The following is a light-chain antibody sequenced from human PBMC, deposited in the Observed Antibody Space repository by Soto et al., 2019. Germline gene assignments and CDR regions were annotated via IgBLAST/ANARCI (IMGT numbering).Light chain of an antibody. CDR3: QSYDSSPSGYV. J-gene: IGLJ1*01. CDR2: ANI. Sequence: QPVLTQPPSVSGAPGQRVTISCTGSGSNIGAGYDVHWYQQLPGTAPKLLIFANINRPSGVPDRFSGSKSGTSASLAITGLRAEDEADYYCQSYDSSPSGYVFGTGTKLNVL. V-gene: IGLV1-40*01. CDR1: GSNIGAGYD.